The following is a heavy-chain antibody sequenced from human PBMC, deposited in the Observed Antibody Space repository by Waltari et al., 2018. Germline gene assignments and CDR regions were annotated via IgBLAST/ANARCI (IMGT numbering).Heavy chain of an antibody. V-gene: IGHV4-4*02. CDR1: G. D-gene: IGHD2-15*01. Sequence: GGNGGRPAPGKGLGWIGQTPGRGKTHYNQALESRVTVSMDTSNNQVTLKVTSATAADTAVYYCARDRGRGPYLDSWGQGTQVTVSP. CDR2: TPGRGKT. CDR3: ARDRGRGPYLDS. J-gene: IGHJ4*02.